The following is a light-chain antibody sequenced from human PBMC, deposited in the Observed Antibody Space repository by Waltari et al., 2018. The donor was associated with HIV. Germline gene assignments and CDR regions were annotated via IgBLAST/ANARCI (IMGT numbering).Light chain of an antibody. CDR1: SRDVGGHDL. J-gene: IGLJ3*02. Sequence: QSALTQPASVSGSPGQSITIACPGTSRDVGGHDLVSWYQQHPGKATKLMIHDVIKRPSGVSTRFSGSKSGNTASMTISGLQADDEADYYCCSYAGSSTWVFGGGTKLTVL. V-gene: IGLV2-23*02. CDR3: CSYAGSSTWV. CDR2: DVI.